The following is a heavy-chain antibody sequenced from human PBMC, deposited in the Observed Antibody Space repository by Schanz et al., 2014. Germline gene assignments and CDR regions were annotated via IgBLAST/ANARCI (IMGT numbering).Heavy chain of an antibody. D-gene: IGHD3-3*01. CDR1: GFTFTTNA. Sequence: EVQLVESGGGLVQPGGSLRLSCAASGFTFTTNAMSWVRQPPGKGLEWVSAISGNGGSTYFADSVKGRFTISRDNSDNTLFLQMNSLTADDTAVYYCARDKGGYYPFDYWGRGPLVTVSS. CDR3: ARDKGGYYPFDY. J-gene: IGHJ4*02. CDR2: ISGNGGST. V-gene: IGHV3-23*04.